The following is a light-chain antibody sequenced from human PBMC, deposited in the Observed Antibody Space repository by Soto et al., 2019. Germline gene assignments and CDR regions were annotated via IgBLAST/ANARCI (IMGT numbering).Light chain of an antibody. CDR3: AAWDDNLNAYV. V-gene: IGLV1-47*02. Sequence: QSVLTQPPSACSTPGQTVTLSCSGSTSNIGTFYVYWYQHLPGTAPKLLIYLGDQRASGVSDRFSGSKSGTSASLAINGLRSDDEADYYCAAWDDNLNAYVFGSGTKLTVL. CDR2: LGD. CDR1: TSNIGTFY. J-gene: IGLJ1*01.